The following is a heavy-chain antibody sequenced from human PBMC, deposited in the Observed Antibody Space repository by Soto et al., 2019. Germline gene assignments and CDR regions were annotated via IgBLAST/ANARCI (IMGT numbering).Heavy chain of an antibody. V-gene: IGHV1-18*04. J-gene: IGHJ5*02. CDR1: GYTFTSYG. CDR2: NSAYNGNT. Sequence: ASVKVSCKASGYTFTSYGISWVRQAPGQGLEWMGWNSAYNGNTNYAQKLQGRVTMTTDTSTSTAYMELRSLRSDDTAVYYCARELLNWNDGSWFDPWGQGTLVTVSS. CDR3: ARELLNWNDGSWFDP. D-gene: IGHD1-1*01.